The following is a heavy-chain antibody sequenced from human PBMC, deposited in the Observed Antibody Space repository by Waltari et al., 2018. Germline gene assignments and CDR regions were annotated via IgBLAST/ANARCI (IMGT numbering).Heavy chain of an antibody. CDR1: GFNFNIYG. D-gene: IGHD5-12*01. CDR3: AREDIVSETQWRGNQYRGNSGYDL. CDR2: TRCDGIKK. Sequence: QVFLVESGGGVVQPGDSLRLSCVSSGFNFNIYGMHWVRQAPGKGLEWVAFTRCDGIKKTYADCVKGRFTIFRENVRNTLYLQMNSLRGEDSAIYYCAREDIVSETQWRGNQYRGNSGYDLWGQGTLVSVSS. J-gene: IGHJ4*01. V-gene: IGHV3-30*02.